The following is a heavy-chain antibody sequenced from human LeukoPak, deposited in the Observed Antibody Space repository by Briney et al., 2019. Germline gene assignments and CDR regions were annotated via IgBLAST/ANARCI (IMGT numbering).Heavy chain of an antibody. J-gene: IGHJ2*01. V-gene: IGHV4-39*01. Sequence: SETLSLTCTVSGGSISSSSYYWGWIRQPPGKGLEWIGSIYYSGSTYYNPSLKSRVTISVDTSKNQFSLKLSSVTAADTAVYYCARVFHPYWYFDLWGRGTLVTVSS. CDR2: IYYSGST. CDR3: ARVFHPYWYFDL. CDR1: GGSISSSSYY.